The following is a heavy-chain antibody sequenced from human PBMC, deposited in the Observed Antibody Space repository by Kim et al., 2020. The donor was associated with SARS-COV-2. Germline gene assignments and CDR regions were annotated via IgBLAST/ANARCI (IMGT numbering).Heavy chain of an antibody. CDR3: ARGLYDILTGYVDP. V-gene: IGHV4-34*01. D-gene: IGHD3-9*01. CDR1: GGSFSGYY. Sequence: SETLSLTCAVYGGSFSGYYWSWIRQPPGKGLEWIGEINHSGSTNYNPSLKSRVTISVDTSKNQFSLKLSSVTAADTAVYYCARGLYDILTGYVDPWGQGTLVTVSS. CDR2: INHSGST. J-gene: IGHJ5*02.